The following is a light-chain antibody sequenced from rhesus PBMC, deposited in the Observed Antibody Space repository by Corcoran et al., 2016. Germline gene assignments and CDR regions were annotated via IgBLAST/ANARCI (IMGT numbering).Light chain of an antibody. CDR3: QQHNSYPFT. V-gene: IGKV1-33*02. CDR2: AAS. CDR1: QGISSW. J-gene: IGKJ3*01. Sequence: DIQMTQSPSSLSASVGDRVTITCQASQGISSWLAWYQQKPGKAPKLLIYAASSLQSGVPSRFSGSGSGTGFTLTSSSLQPEYVGTCYCQQHNSYPFTFGPVTKLDIK.